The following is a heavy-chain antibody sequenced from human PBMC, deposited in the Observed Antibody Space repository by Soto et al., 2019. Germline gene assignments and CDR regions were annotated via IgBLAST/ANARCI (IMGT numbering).Heavy chain of an antibody. CDR2: IIPIFGTA. CDR1: GGTFSSYA. Sequence: QVQLVQSGAEVQKPGSSVKVSCKASGGTFSSYAISWVRQAPGQGLEWMGGIIPIFGTANYAQKFQGRVTITADESTSTAYMELSSLRSEDTAVYYCARDLQQYYYGSGSYYHYFDYWGQGTLVTVSS. D-gene: IGHD3-10*01. CDR3: ARDLQQYYYGSGSYYHYFDY. J-gene: IGHJ4*02. V-gene: IGHV1-69*01.